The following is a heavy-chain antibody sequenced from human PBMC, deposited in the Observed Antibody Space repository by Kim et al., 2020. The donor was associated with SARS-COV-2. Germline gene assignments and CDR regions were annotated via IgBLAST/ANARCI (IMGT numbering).Heavy chain of an antibody. CDR1: GGTFSSYA. J-gene: IGHJ4*02. Sequence: SVKVSCKASGGTFSSYAISWVRQAPGQGLEWMGGIIPIFGTANYAQKFQGRVTITADESTSTAYMELSSLRSEDTAVYYCARAGGARSNWGWEGDYWGQGTLVTVSS. CDR3: ARAGGARSNWGWEGDY. D-gene: IGHD7-27*01. CDR2: IIPIFGTA. V-gene: IGHV1-69*13.